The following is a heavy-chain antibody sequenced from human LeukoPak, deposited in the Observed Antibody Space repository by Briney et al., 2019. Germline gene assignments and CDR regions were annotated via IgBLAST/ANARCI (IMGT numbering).Heavy chain of an antibody. D-gene: IGHD3-22*01. J-gene: IGHJ4*02. CDR1: GGSISSSSYY. CDR3: ARILKYYYDSSGYFDY. CDR2: IYYSGNT. Sequence: SETLSLTCTVSGGSISSSSYYWGWIRQPPGKGLEWIGSIYYSGNTYYNPSLKSRVTISVDTSKNQFSLKLSSVTAADTAVYYCARILKYYYDSSGYFDYWGQGTLVTVSS. V-gene: IGHV4-39*07.